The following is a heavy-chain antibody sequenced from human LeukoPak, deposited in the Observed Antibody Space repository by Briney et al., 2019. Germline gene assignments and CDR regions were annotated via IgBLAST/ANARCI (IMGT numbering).Heavy chain of an antibody. Sequence: GSLRLSCAASGFTFSSYSMNWVRQAPGKGLEWVSYISSGSSTIYYADSVKGRFTISRDNSKNTLYLQMNSLRAEDTAVYYCAKEPGYYYDSSGYSEHWGQGTLVTVSS. CDR1: GFTFSSYS. J-gene: IGHJ1*01. V-gene: IGHV3-48*01. CDR3: AKEPGYYYDSSGYSEH. D-gene: IGHD3-22*01. CDR2: ISSGSSTI.